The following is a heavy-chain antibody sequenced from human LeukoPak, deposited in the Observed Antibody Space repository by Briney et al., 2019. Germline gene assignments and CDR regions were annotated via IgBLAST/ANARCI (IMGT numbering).Heavy chain of an antibody. Sequence: GSSVKVSCKASGGTFGSYAISWVRQAPGQGLEWMGGIIPIFGTANYAQKFQGRVTITADKSTSTAYMELSSLRSEDTAVYYCARGTQDIVVVPAAMGDAFDIWGQGTMVTVSS. D-gene: IGHD2-2*01. J-gene: IGHJ3*02. CDR2: IIPIFGTA. CDR1: GGTFGSYA. V-gene: IGHV1-69*06. CDR3: ARGTQDIVVVPAAMGDAFDI.